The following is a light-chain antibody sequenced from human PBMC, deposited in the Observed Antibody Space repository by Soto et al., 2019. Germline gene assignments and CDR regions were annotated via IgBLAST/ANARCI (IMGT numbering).Light chain of an antibody. J-gene: IGKJ4*01. CDR2: WAS. Sequence: DLVTTQSPDSLPMYHCQRATIKLQPRNCVVYSSNNKNYLGWYQQKPGQPPKLLIYWASTRESGVPDRFSGSGSGTDFTLTISSLQVEDVAVYYCQQYYSTPLSFGGGTKV. CDR3: QQYYSTPLS. V-gene: IGKV4-1*01. CDR1: NCVVYSSNNKNY.